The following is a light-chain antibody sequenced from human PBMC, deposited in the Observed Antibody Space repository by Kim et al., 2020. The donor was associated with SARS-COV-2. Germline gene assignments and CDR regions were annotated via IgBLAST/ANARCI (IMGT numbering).Light chain of an antibody. CDR3: QQYNKWPLT. CDR2: AAS. V-gene: IGKV3-15*01. CDR1: QSVSSN. Sequence: VSPGERAPLSCRASQSVSSNLAWYQQKPGQAPRLLFDAASTRATGTPARFSGSGSGTEFTLTISSLQSEDFAVYSCQQYNKWPLTFGGGTKVDIK. J-gene: IGKJ4*01.